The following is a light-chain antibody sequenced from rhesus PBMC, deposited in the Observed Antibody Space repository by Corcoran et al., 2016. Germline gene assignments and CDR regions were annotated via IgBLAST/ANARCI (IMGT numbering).Light chain of an antibody. V-gene: IGKV1-22*01. CDR3: LQYSGGRT. Sequence: DIQMTQSPSSLSASVGDTVTNTCRASQSISSWLDWYQQKPGKAPKLLINKASSLQSGVPSRFRGSGSGTDFPLPISILQPEDFATYYCLQYSGGRTFGQGTKVEIK. CDR1: QSISSW. CDR2: KAS. J-gene: IGKJ1*01.